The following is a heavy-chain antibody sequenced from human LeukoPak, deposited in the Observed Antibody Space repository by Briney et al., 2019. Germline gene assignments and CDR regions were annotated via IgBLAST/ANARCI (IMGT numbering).Heavy chain of an antibody. CDR2: ISSSSSYI. V-gene: IGHV3-21*01. CDR1: GFTFSSYS. D-gene: IGHD3-10*01. Sequence: GGSLRLSCAASGFTFSSYSMNWVRQAPGTGLERVSSISSSSSYIYYADSVKGRFTISRENAKNSLYLQMNSLRAADTAVYYCARVGLNMVGGVMRAFDIWGQGTMVTVSS. CDR3: ARVGLNMVGGVMRAFDI. J-gene: IGHJ3*02.